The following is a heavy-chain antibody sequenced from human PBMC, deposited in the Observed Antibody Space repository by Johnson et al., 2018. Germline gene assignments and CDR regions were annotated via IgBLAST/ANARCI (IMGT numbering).Heavy chain of an antibody. CDR1: GFTFSSYA. J-gene: IGHJ3*02. CDR2: ISYAGSNK. D-gene: IGHD2-21*02. V-gene: IGHV3-30-3*01. Sequence: QVQLVESGGGVVQXGRSLRLSCAASGFTFSSYAMHWVRQAPGKGLEWVAVISYAGSNKYYADSVKGRLTISRDNSKKTLYLQMNSLRAEDTAVYYCARVFAAWVTHDAFDIWGQGTMVTVSS. CDR3: ARVFAAWVTHDAFDI.